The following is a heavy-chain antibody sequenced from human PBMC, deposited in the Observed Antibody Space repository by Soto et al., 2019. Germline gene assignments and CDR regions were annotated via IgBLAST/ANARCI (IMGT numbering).Heavy chain of an antibody. V-gene: IGHV1-69*01. D-gene: IGHD1-26*01. Sequence: QVQLVQSGAEVKKPASSVKVSCKASGGTFSSYAISWVRQAPGQGLEWMGGIIPILGSAKYAQKLQDRVTITADESTSTTYMELSSLRSEDAAVYYCASRERVDAFDIWSQGTMVTVSS. CDR3: ASRERVDAFDI. CDR2: IIPILGSA. CDR1: GGTFSSYA. J-gene: IGHJ3*02.